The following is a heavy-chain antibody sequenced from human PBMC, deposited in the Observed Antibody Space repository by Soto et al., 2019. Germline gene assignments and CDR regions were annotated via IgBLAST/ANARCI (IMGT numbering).Heavy chain of an antibody. CDR1: GGTFSSYA. CDR3: ARDTAQDILTGYYTQTPYYFDY. J-gene: IGHJ4*02. CDR2: IIPIFGTA. Sequence: SVKVSCKASGGTFSSYAISWVRQAPGQGLEWMGGIIPIFGTANYAQKFQGRVTITADESTSTAYMELSSLRSEDTAVYYCARDTAQDILTGYYTQTPYYFDYWGQGTLVTVSS. V-gene: IGHV1-69*13. D-gene: IGHD3-9*01.